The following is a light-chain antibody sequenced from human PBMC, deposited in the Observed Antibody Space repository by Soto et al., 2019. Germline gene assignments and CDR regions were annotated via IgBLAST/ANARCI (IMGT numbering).Light chain of an antibody. CDR2: EGS. CDR3: CSYAGSSTWV. V-gene: IGLV2-23*01. Sequence: QSALTQPASVSGSPGQSITNSCTGTSSDVGSYNLVSWCQQHPGKAPKLMIYEGSKRPSGVSNRFSGSKSGNTASLTISGLQAEDEADYYCCSYAGSSTWVFGGGTKLTVL. CDR1: SSDVGSYNL. J-gene: IGLJ3*02.